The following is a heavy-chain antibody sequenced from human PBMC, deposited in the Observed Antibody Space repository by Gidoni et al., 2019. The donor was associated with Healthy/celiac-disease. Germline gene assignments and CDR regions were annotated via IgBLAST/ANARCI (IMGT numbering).Heavy chain of an antibody. CDR3: ARGSDYGGKT. Sequence: QLQLQESGPGLVKPPETLSLTCTVSGGSISSSSYYWGWIRQPPGKGLKWIGSIYYSGSTYYNPSLKSRDTISVDTSKNQFSLKLSSVTAADTAVYYCARGSDYGGKTWGQGTLVTVSS. D-gene: IGHD4-17*01. V-gene: IGHV4-39*07. CDR2: IYYSGST. CDR1: GGSISSSSYY. J-gene: IGHJ5*02.